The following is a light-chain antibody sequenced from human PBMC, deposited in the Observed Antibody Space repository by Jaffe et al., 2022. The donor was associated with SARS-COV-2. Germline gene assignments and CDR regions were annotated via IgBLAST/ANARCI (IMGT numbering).Light chain of an antibody. CDR3: LQDYKYPCT. Sequence: AIQMTQSPSSLSAYVGDSVTITCRAGQDIKNDLSWYQQKTGKPPYLLIYGASHLQSGVPSRFSGSGSGTYFTLTISGLQPDDFATYYCLQDYKYPCTFGQGTKLE. V-gene: IGKV1-6*01. CDR1: QDIKND. CDR2: GAS. J-gene: IGKJ2*02.